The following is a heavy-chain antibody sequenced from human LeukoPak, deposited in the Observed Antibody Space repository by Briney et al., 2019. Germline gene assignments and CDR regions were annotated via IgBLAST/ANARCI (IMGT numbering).Heavy chain of an antibody. D-gene: IGHD5-18*01. J-gene: IGHJ3*02. CDR2: IYYSGST. Sequence: SSETLSLTCTVSGGSISSSSYYWSWIRQPPGKGLEWIGYIYYSGSTNYSPSLKSRVTISVDTSKNQFSLKLSSVTAADTAVYYCARSEYSYGADAFDIWGQGTMVTVSS. CDR1: GGSISSSSYY. CDR3: ARSEYSYGADAFDI. V-gene: IGHV4-61*01.